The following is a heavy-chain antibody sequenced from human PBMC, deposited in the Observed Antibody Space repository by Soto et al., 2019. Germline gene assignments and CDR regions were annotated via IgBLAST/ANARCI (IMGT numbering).Heavy chain of an antibody. CDR1: GFTFSSYW. J-gene: IGHJ4*02. CDR2: ISSDGSST. V-gene: IGHV3-74*01. CDR3: ARVRYCSDNSCYSWFDY. D-gene: IGHD2-15*01. Sequence: GVSLRLSCVASGFTFSSYWMHWVRQAPGKGLEWVSRISSDGSSTTYADSVKGRFTISRDNAENSLHLQMNSLRAEDTAVYYCARVRYCSDNSCYSWFDYWGQGTLVTVSS.